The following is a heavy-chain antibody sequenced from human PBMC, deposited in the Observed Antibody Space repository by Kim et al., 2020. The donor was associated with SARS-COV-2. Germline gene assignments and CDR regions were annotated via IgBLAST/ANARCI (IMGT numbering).Heavy chain of an antibody. Sequence: GSTYDANSVKGRFTISRDNSKKMLYLQMGSLRAEDMAVYYGARDAAVALDYWGQGTLVTVSS. CDR2: GST. CDR3: ARDAAVALDY. J-gene: IGHJ4*02. V-gene: IGHV3-64*01. D-gene: IGHD6-19*01.